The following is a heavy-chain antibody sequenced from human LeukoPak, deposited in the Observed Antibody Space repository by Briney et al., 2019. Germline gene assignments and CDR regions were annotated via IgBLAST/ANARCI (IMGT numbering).Heavy chain of an antibody. J-gene: IGHJ3*02. D-gene: IGHD5-24*01. V-gene: IGHV3-43*01. Sequence: PGGSLRLSCTASGFKLADAPMHWVRQPPGKGLEWIALITWDATDSYYADSVKGRFTISRDDSRNTLYLQMNSLRSEDTALYYCAKDVSFRRGHNFDASDIWGLGTMVTVSS. CDR2: ITWDATDS. CDR3: AKDVSFRRGHNFDASDI. CDR1: GFKLADAP.